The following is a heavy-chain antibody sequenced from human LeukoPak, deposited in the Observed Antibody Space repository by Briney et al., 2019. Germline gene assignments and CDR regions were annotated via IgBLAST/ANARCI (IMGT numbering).Heavy chain of an antibody. D-gene: IGHD3-3*01. CDR2: IYSSGNT. J-gene: IGHJ5*02. V-gene: IGHV4-39*01. CDR3: ARHSGLRSPFDP. CDR1: GGSISTTNYY. Sequence: SETLSLTCTVSGGSISTTNYYWGWIRQPPGRDLEWIGSIYSSGNTYYNPSLESRVTISEDTSKNQLSLKLTSATAADTSVYYCARHSGLRSPFDPWGQGTLVTVSS.